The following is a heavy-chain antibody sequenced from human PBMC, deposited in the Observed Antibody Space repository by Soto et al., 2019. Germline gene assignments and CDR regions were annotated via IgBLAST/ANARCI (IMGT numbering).Heavy chain of an antibody. D-gene: IGHD3-10*01. CDR2: IYSGGST. Sequence: GGSLRLSCAASGFTVSSNYMSWVRQAPGKGLEWVSVIYSGGSTYYADSVTGRFTISRDNSKNTLYLQMNSLRAEDTAVYYCAREGEWFGWISSKDYWGQGTLVTVSS. CDR1: GFTVSSNY. J-gene: IGHJ4*02. CDR3: AREGEWFGWISSKDY. V-gene: IGHV3-66*01.